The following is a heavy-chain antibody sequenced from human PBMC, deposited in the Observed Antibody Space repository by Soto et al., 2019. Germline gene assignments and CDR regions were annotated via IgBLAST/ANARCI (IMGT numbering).Heavy chain of an antibody. D-gene: IGHD3-10*01. CDR2: INHSGST. V-gene: IGHV4-34*01. CDR3: ARALSFTMARGVIINGMDV. CDR1: GGSFSGYY. Sequence: QVQLQQWGAGLLKPSETLSLTCAVYGGSFSGYYWSWIRQPPGKGLEWIGEINHSGSTNYNPSLKSRVTISVDTSKNQFSLKLSSVTAADTAVYYCARALSFTMARGVIINGMDVWGQGTTVTVSS. J-gene: IGHJ6*02.